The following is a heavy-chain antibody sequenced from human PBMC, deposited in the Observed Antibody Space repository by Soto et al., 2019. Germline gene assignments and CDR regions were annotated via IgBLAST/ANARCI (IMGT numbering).Heavy chain of an antibody. D-gene: IGHD6-19*01. V-gene: IGHV4-59*01. J-gene: IGHJ4*02. CDR3: ARKRNSGWYYYFGY. Sequence: PSETLSLTCTVSGGSISSYYWSWIRQPPGKGLEWIGYIYYSGSTNYNPSLKSRVTISVDTSKNQFSLKLSSVTAADTAVYYCARKRNSGWYYYFGYWGQGTLVTVSS. CDR2: IYYSGST. CDR1: GGSISSYY.